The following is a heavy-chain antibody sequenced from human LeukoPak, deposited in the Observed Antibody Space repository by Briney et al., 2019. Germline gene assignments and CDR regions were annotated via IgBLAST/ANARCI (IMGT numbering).Heavy chain of an antibody. CDR3: ARLPGYFGAS. CDR1: GYPFTSHD. D-gene: IGHD4/OR15-4a*01. V-gene: IGHV1-8*01. Sequence: ASVKVSCKASGYPFTSHDLNWVRQAPGQRLEWMGCMNVKSGTADYAPKFQGRVTMTRNTSISTAYMELSSLRPEDTAVYYCARLPGYFGASWGQGTLVTVSS. J-gene: IGHJ5*02. CDR2: MNVKSGTA.